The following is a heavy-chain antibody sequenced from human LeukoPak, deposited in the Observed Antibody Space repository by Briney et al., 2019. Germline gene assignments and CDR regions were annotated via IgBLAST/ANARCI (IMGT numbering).Heavy chain of an antibody. CDR2: IKQDGSEK. CDR1: GFTFSIYW. V-gene: IGHV3-7*04. Sequence: GGSLRLSCVASGFTFSIYWMSWVRQTPEKGLECVANIKQDGSEKYYVDSVKGRFAISRDNAKNSLYLQMNSLRPEDTAMYYCTGETYYFDHWGQGALVTVSS. J-gene: IGHJ4*02. CDR3: TGETYYFDH.